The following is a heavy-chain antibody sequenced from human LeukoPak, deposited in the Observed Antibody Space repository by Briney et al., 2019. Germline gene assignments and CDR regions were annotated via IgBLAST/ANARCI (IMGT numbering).Heavy chain of an antibody. J-gene: IGHJ3*02. V-gene: IGHV1-2*02. Sequence: GASVKVSCKASGYTFTGYYMHWVRQAPGQGLEWMGWINPNSGGTNYAQKFQGRVTITADKSTSTAYMELSSLRSEDTAVYYCARDCGQLLPDRGDAFDIWGQGTMVTVSS. D-gene: IGHD3-22*01. CDR3: ARDCGQLLPDRGDAFDI. CDR1: GYTFTGYY. CDR2: INPNSGGT.